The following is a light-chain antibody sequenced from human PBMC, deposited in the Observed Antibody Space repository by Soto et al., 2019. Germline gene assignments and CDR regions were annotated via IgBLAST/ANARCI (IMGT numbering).Light chain of an antibody. Sequence: EIVLTQSPGTLSLSPGERATLSCRASQSVSRSYLAWYQQKPGQSPSLLIYGASSRATGIPDRFSGSGSGTDFTLTISGLEPEDFAVYYCQQYGASPPTFGPGTEVDIK. J-gene: IGKJ3*01. CDR3: QQYGASPPT. CDR2: GAS. CDR1: QSVSRSY. V-gene: IGKV3-20*01.